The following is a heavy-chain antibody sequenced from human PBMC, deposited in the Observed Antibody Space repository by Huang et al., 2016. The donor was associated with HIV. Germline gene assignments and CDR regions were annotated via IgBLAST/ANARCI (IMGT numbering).Heavy chain of an antibody. V-gene: IGHV4-59*02. CDR2: VYDRGTS. CDR1: GDSVSSHY. J-gene: IGHJ5*02. D-gene: IGHD6-19*01. CDR3: VRDQGRLAVGGIDNWFDP. Sequence: QVRLQESGPGLVKPSETLSLSCTVSGDSVSSHYWGWIRHPPGKGLEWIGTVYDRGTSKVNPRLKIRITISVDTSKNGFSLNITSVSAADTAMYFCVRDQGRLAVGGIDNWFDPWGQGALVTVSS.